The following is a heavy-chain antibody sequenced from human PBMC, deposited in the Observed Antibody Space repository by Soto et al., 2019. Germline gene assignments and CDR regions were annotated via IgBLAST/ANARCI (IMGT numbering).Heavy chain of an antibody. CDR1: GFTYTSYA. CDR3: ARGPGYYFAY. CDR2: ISSNGGST. J-gene: IGHJ4*02. V-gene: IGHV3-64*01. Sequence: PGGSLRLSCAASGFTYTSYAMHWVRQAAGKGLEYVSAISSNGGSTYYANSVKGRFTISRDNSKNTLYLQMGSLRAEDMAVYYCARGPGYYFAYWGQGTLVTVSS.